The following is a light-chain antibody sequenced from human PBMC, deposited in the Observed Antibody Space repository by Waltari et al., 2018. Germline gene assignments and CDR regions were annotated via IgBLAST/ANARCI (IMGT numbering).Light chain of an antibody. V-gene: IGLV3-19*01. CDR3: HSRDSSSTRV. Sequence: SSKLTQDPAVSVALGQTVKITCQGDSLRRFYESWYQQRPGQPPVLVFYGQDDRPSGIPERFSGSTSGDTAYLTITGAQADDEADYYCHSRDSSSTRVFGGGTRLTV. J-gene: IGLJ2*01. CDR1: SLRRFY. CDR2: GQD.